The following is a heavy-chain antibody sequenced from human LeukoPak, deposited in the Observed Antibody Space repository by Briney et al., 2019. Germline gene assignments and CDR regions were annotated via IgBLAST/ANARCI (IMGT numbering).Heavy chain of an antibody. V-gene: IGHV1-69*13. CDR1: GGTFSSYA. J-gene: IGHJ6*02. D-gene: IGHD2-2*01. Sequence: ASVNVSCKASGGTFSSYAISWVRQAPGQGLEWMGGIIPIFGTANYAQKFQGRVTITADESTSTAYMELSSLRSEDTAVYYCARDWDIVVVPAAIYYYGMDVWGQGTTVTVSS. CDR2: IIPIFGTA. CDR3: ARDWDIVVVPAAIYYYGMDV.